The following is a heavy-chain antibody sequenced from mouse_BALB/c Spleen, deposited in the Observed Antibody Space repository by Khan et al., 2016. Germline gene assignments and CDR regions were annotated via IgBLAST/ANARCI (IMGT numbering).Heavy chain of an antibody. CDR1: GFSLTNSG. V-gene: IGHV2-9*02. CDR2: IWAGGST. J-gene: IGHJ3*01. CDR3: ARDDQDFDAWFAS. Sequence: VELVESGPGLVAPSQSLSITCTVSGFSLTNSGVHWVRQPPRKGLDWLGVIWAGGSTDYNSALMSRLSITRDNTQNQVFLKMNSLQTDDTAMYYSARDDQDFDAWFASWCQGTLVTVSA.